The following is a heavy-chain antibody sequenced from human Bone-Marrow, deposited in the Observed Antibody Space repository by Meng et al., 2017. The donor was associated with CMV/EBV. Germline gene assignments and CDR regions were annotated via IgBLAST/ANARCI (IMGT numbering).Heavy chain of an antibody. V-gene: IGHV3-74*01. CDR2: INSDGTST. J-gene: IGHJ4*02. CDR1: GFTFSNAW. CDR3: ARGGRYCSTMSCLELGN. D-gene: IGHD2-2*01. Sequence: GESLKISCAASGFTFSNAWMSWVRQAPGKGLEWVSRINSDGTSTSYADSVKGRLTIYRDNAKNTAYLQMDSLRVEDTAVYYCARGGRYCSTMSCLELGNWGQGTLVTVSS.